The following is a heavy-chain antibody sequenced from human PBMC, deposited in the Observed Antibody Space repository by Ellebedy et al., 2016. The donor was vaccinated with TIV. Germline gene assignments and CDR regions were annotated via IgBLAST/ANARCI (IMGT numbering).Heavy chain of an antibody. J-gene: IGHJ1*01. CDR1: GGTFSSYA. Sequence: AASVKVSCKASGGTFSSYAISWVRQAPGQGLEWMGRIIPILGIANYAQKFQGRVTITADKSTSTAYMELRSLRSEDTAVYYCARTSGVSPYCSGGSCYGIQHWGQGTLVTVSS. CDR2: IIPILGIA. CDR3: ARTSGVSPYCSGGSCYGIQH. D-gene: IGHD2-15*01. V-gene: IGHV1-69*04.